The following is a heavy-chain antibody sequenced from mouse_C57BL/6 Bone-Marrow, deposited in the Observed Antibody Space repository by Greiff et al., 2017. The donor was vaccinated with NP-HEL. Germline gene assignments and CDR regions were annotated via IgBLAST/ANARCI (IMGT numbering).Heavy chain of an antibody. CDR1: GFTFSSYG. CDR2: ISSGGSYT. J-gene: IGHJ3*01. D-gene: IGHD3-2*02. CDR3: ARRGTAQAPFAY. V-gene: IGHV5-6*01. Sequence: EVQGVESGGDLVKPGGSLKLSCAASGFTFSSYGMSWVRQTPDKRLEWVATISSGGSYTYYTDSVKGRFTISRDNAKNTLYLQMSSLKSEDTAVYYCARRGTAQAPFAYWGQGTLVTVSA.